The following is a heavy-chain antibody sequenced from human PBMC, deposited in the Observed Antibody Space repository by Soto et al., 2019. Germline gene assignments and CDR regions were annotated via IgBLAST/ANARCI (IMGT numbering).Heavy chain of an antibody. CDR2: ISYDGSNK. V-gene: IGHV3-30-3*01. CDR3: ARSGGSYAFDY. D-gene: IGHD1-26*01. CDR1: GFTFSSYA. J-gene: IGHJ4*02. Sequence: GGSLRLSCAASGFTFSSYAMHWVRQAPGKGLEWVAVISYDGSNKYYADSVKGRFTISRDNSKNTLYLQMNSLRAEDTAVYYCARSGGSYAFDYWGQGTLVTVSS.